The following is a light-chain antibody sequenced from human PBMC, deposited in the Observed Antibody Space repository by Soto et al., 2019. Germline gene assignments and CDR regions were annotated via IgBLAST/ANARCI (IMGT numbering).Light chain of an antibody. V-gene: IGLV2-14*01. Sequence: QSVLTQPVSVSGSPGQSIAMSCTGSSSDVGIYNYVSWYQQHPGKVPKLIIYEVTNRPSGVSNRFSGSKSGNTASLTISGLQAEDEADYYCSSYTTSSTRVFGTGTKVTVL. CDR2: EVT. CDR3: SSYTTSSTRV. CDR1: SSDVGIYNY. J-gene: IGLJ1*01.